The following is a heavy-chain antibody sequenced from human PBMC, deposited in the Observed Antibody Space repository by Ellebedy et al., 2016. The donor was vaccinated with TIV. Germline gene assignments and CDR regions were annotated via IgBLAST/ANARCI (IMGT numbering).Heavy chain of an antibody. CDR2: IHYSGST. D-gene: IGHD3-10*01. V-gene: IGHV4-59*01. CDR3: ARGTSGSYYNSWDWYFDL. Sequence: MPSETLSLTCTVSGDSISYYYWSRIRKPPGKGLEWIGYIHYSGSTNYNPSLKSRVTISVDTSKNQFSLKPRSVTAADTAVYYCARGTSGSYYNSWDWYFDLWGRGTLVTVSS. J-gene: IGHJ2*01. CDR1: GDSISYYY.